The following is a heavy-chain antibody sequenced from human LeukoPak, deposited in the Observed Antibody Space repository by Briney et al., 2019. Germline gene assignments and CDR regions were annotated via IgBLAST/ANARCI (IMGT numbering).Heavy chain of an antibody. Sequence: GGSLRLSCAASGFTLSSYAMSWVRQAPGKGLEWVSAISGSGASTSYADSVKGRFTISRDNSKNMLYLQMNSLRAEDTAVYYCARDRVTMVRGFFDYWGQGTLVTVSS. CDR3: ARDRVTMVRGFFDY. V-gene: IGHV3-23*01. J-gene: IGHJ4*02. CDR2: ISGSGAST. CDR1: GFTLSSYA. D-gene: IGHD3-10*01.